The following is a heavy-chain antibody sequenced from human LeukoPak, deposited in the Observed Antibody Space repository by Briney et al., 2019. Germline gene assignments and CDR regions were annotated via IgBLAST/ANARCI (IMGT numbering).Heavy chain of an antibody. J-gene: IGHJ1*01. CDR3: ARAPSEIGGYYPEYFRH. Sequence: QPGGSLRLSCAASGFTFSSYWMHWVRQAPGKGLVWVSRIKSDGSTNYADSVKGRFTISRDNAKNTLSLQMNSRRAEDTGVYYCARAPSEIGGYYPEYFRHWGQGTLVTVSS. D-gene: IGHD3-22*01. CDR2: IKSDGST. V-gene: IGHV3-74*01. CDR1: GFTFSSYW.